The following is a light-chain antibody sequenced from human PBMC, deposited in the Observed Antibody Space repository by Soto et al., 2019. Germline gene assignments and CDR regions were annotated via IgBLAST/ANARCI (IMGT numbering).Light chain of an antibody. CDR3: QQYHSFFWR. J-gene: IGKJ1*01. Sequence: EIKMTQSPSTLSASVGDRVVITCRASESIRSWLAWYQQKPGRAPKLLISKASTLESGVPSTFSGSGSGTEFSLAISGLQTEDFATYYCQQYHSFFWRSGQGTKV. CDR2: KAS. V-gene: IGKV1-5*03. CDR1: ESIRSW.